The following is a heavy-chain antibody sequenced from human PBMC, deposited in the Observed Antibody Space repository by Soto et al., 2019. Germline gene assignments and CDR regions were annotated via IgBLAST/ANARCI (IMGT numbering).Heavy chain of an antibody. CDR1: GFTFSGSA. J-gene: IGHJ4*02. CDR3: SRVEYVTSSPIG. D-gene: IGHD6-6*01. V-gene: IGHV3-73*01. CDR2: IRTKSNGYAT. Sequence: EGSLRLSCAASGFTFSGSAIHWVRQASGKGLEWVARIRTKSNGYATTYAASVKGRFTISRDDSKNMAYLQMNGLKTEDTAMYYCSRVEYVTSSPIGWGQGTLVTVSS.